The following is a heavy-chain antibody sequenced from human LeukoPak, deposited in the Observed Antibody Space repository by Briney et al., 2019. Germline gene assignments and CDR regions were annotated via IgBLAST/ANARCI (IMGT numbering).Heavy chain of an antibody. CDR2: IRYDGSNK. Sequence: GGSLRLSCAAPGFTFSSYGMHWVRQAPGKGLEWVAFIRYDGSNKYYADSVKGRFTISRDNSKNTLYLQMNSLRAEDTAVYYCAKTTYDILTGYFNWGQGTLVTVSS. D-gene: IGHD3-9*01. CDR1: GFTFSSYG. V-gene: IGHV3-30*02. CDR3: AKTTYDILTGYFN. J-gene: IGHJ4*02.